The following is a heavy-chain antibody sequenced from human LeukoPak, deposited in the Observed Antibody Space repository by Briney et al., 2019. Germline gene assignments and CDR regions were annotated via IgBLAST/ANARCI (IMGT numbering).Heavy chain of an antibody. V-gene: IGHV1-18*01. Sequence: GASVKVSCKASGYTFTSYGISWVRQAPGQGLEWMGWISAYNGNTNYAQKLQGSVTMTTDTTTSTAYMELRSLRSDDTAVYYCARDLFYDSSGYYFWPTWGQGTLVTVSS. D-gene: IGHD3-22*01. CDR3: ARDLFYDSSGYYFWPT. CDR2: ISAYNGNT. CDR1: GYTFTSYG. J-gene: IGHJ5*02.